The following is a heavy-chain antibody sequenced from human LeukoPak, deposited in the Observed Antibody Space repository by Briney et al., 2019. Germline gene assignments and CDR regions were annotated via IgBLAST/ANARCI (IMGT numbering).Heavy chain of an antibody. D-gene: IGHD2-2*01. J-gene: IGHJ5*02. CDR2: IHSDGIST. CDR1: GFTFSNTW. Sequence: GGSLRLSCAASGFTFSNTWMHWVRQAPGKGLVWVSRIHSDGISTTYADSVKGRFTISRDNSKNTLYLQMNSLRAEDTAVYYCAKDREGVPAASLSWFDPWGQGTLVTVSS. V-gene: IGHV3-74*03. CDR3: AKDREGVPAASLSWFDP.